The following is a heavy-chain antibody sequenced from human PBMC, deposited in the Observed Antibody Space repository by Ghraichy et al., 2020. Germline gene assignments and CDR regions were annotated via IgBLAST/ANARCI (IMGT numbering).Heavy chain of an antibody. CDR3: ARGVLPTFCSPSLCAPRWFDL. CDR2: VIPVFDSP. Sequence: SVKVSCEASGGSFNNLAIIWVRQAPGQGLEWLGEVIPVFDSPKISQNLEGRVTITADTSAKTVYMELTGLTSDDTAVYYCARGVLPTFCSPSLCAPRWFDLWGQGTPVTVSS. CDR1: GGSFNNLA. D-gene: IGHD3-3*01. J-gene: IGHJ5*02. V-gene: IGHV1-69*06.